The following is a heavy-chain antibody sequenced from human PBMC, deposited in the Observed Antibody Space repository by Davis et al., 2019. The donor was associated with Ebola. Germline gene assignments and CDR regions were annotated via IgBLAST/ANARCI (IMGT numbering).Heavy chain of an antibody. V-gene: IGHV4-31*03. CDR1: GGSISSSSSY. CDR2: IYYSGST. J-gene: IGHJ4*02. Sequence: MPSETLSLTCTVAGGSISSSSSYWGWIRQPPGKGLEWIGYIYYSGSTYYNPSLKSRVTISVDTSKNQFSLKLSSVTAADTAVYYCARGWRYYDSSGYYYGFDYWGQGTLVTVSS. CDR3: ARGWRYYDSSGYYYGFDY. D-gene: IGHD3-22*01.